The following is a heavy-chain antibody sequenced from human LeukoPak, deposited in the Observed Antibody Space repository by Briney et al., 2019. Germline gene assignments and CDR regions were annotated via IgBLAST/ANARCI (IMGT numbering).Heavy chain of an antibody. CDR3: AKLVLFSGTTGDLNY. Sequence: GGSLRLSCAASGFSFSSYAMSWVRQAPGKGLEWVSTITASGGSTYYADSVKGRFTISRDNSKNTLYLQINSLRAKDTALYYCAKLVLFSGTTGDLNYWGQGTLVTVSS. J-gene: IGHJ4*02. D-gene: IGHD1-1*01. CDR2: ITASGGST. CDR1: GFSFSSYA. V-gene: IGHV3-23*01.